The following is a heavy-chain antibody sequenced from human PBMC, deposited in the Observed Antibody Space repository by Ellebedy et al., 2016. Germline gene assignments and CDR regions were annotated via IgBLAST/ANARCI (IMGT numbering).Heavy chain of an antibody. V-gene: IGHV3-7*01. D-gene: IGHD2-21*02. CDR1: GFTFSNSW. J-gene: IGHJ2*01. CDR3: ARDSDVTALHWYFDL. Sequence: GESLKISXEASGFTFSNSWMGWVRQAPGKGLEWVANIKKDGSEKYYVDSVKGRFTISRDNAKNTLSLQMDSLRAEDTAVYYCARDSDVTALHWYFDLWGRGTLVTVSS. CDR2: IKKDGSEK.